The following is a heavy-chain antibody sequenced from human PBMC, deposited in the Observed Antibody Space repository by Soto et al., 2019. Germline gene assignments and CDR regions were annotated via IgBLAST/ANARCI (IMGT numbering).Heavy chain of an antibody. D-gene: IGHD2-15*01. V-gene: IGHV4-34*01. CDR2: INHSGST. J-gene: IGHJ6*03. CDR1: GGSFSGYY. Sequence: SETLSLTCAVYGGSFSGYYWSWIRQPPGKGLEWIGEINHSGSTNYNPSLKSRVTISVDTSKNQFSLKLSSVTAADTAVYYCARKYCSGGSCYSGYYYMDVWGKGTTVTVSS. CDR3: ARKYCSGGSCYSGYYYMDV.